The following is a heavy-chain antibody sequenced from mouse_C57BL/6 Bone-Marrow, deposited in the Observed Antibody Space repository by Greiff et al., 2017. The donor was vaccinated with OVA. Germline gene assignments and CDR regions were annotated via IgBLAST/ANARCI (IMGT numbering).Heavy chain of an antibody. CDR2: ISNGGGST. D-gene: IGHD2-1*01. J-gene: IGHJ4*01. Sequence: EVKLVESGGGLVQPGGSLKLSCAASGFTFSDYYMYWVRQTPEKRLEWVAYISNGGGSTYYPDTVKGRFTISRDNAKNTLYLQMSRLKSEDTAMYYCARQNYHYAMDYWGQGTSVTVSS. CDR3: ARQNYHYAMDY. CDR1: GFTFSDYY. V-gene: IGHV5-12*01.